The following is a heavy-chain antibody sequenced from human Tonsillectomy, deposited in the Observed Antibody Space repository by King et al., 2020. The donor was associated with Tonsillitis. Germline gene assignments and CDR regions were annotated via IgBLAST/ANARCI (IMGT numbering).Heavy chain of an antibody. J-gene: IGHJ3*02. V-gene: IGHV3-53*01. CDR3: TRDGAGVNPFVI. CDR1: GFTISTNY. Sequence: VQLVESGGGLIQPGGSLRLSCAASGFTISTNYMNWVRQAPGKGLEWVSVIYSGGATFYAEHVKGRFTISRGNSENTMYLQMNSVRAEDTAIYYCTRDGAGVNPFVIWGEGTMVTVSS. CDR2: IYSGGAT. D-gene: IGHD3-10*01.